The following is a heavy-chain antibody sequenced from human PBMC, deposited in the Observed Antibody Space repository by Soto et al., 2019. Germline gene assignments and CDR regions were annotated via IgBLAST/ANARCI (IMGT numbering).Heavy chain of an antibody. CDR3: AKLTRDSSSSWLFDY. J-gene: IGHJ4*02. Sequence: ERQLVESGGGLVQSGGSLKLSCAASGFTFSTYAMSWVRQAPGKGLEWVSTISGSGGDTYYADSVQGRFTISRDNSKNTLYLQMNSLRAEDTAVYCCAKLTRDSSSSWLFDYWGQGTLVTVSS. CDR1: GFTFSTYA. V-gene: IGHV3-23*04. D-gene: IGHD6-6*01. CDR2: ISGSGGDT.